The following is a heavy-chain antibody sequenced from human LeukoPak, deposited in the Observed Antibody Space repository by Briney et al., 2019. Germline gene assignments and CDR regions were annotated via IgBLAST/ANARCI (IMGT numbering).Heavy chain of an antibody. CDR2: ISGSGGST. D-gene: IGHD3-10*01. Sequence: PGGSLRLSCAASGFTFSSYAMSWVRQAPGKGLEWVSAISGSGGSTYYADSVKGRFTISRDNSKNTLYLQMNSLRAEDTAVYYCAKVMTRTIVRGVPPSDYWGQGTLVTVSS. CDR3: AKVMTRTIVRGVPPSDY. V-gene: IGHV3-23*01. CDR1: GFTFSSYA. J-gene: IGHJ4*02.